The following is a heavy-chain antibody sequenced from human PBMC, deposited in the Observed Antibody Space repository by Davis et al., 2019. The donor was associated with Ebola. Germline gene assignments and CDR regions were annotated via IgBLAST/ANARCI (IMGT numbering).Heavy chain of an antibody. D-gene: IGHD6-6*01. CDR2: INSDGSST. Sequence: GESLKISCAASGFTFSSYWMHWVRQAPGKGLVWVSRINSDGSSTSYADSVKGRFTISRDNAKNTLYLQMNSLRAEDTAVYYCARDGAARPYWYFDLWGRGTLVTVSS. CDR3: ARDGAARPYWYFDL. V-gene: IGHV3-74*01. J-gene: IGHJ2*01. CDR1: GFTFSSYW.